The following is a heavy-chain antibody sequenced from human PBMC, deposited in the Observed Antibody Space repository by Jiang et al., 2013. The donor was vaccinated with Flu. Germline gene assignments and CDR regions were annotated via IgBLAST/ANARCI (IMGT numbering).Heavy chain of an antibody. CDR3: ARDRSHGYSRLDY. D-gene: IGHD6-13*01. CDR1: GYTFTSYT. CDR2: INTGNANT. V-gene: IGHV1-3*04. Sequence: SGAEVKKPGASVKVSCKASGYTFTSYTIHWVRQAPGQRLEWMGWINTGNANTKSSQNFQGRVSITRDTSASTAYMELRSLRSDDTAVYYCARDRSHGYSRLDYWGQGTLVTVSS. J-gene: IGHJ4*02.